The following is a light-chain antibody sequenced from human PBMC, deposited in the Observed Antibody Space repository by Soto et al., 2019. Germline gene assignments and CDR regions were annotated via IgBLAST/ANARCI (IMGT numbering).Light chain of an antibody. CDR2: AAS. Sequence: DIQMTQSPSSLSASVGDRVTITCRASQSISSYLNWYQQKPGKAPKLLIYAASSLQSGVPSRFSGSGSGTDFTLTISSLQPEDFATYYCQQSYRTPRTFGQGTEVEIK. V-gene: IGKV1-39*01. CDR1: QSISSY. CDR3: QQSYRTPRT. J-gene: IGKJ1*01.